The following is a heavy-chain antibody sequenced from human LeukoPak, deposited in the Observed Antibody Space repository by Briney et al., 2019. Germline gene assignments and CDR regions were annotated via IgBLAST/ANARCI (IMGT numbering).Heavy chain of an antibody. CDR1: GYTFTGYY. J-gene: IGHJ3*02. CDR3: ARLRGYGGNYDAFDI. D-gene: IGHD4/OR15-4a*01. Sequence: ASVKVSCKASGYTFTGYYMHWVRQAPGQGLEWMGRINPNSGGTNYAQKFQGRVTMTRDTSISTPYMELSRLRSDDTAVYYCARLRGYGGNYDAFDIWGQGTMVTVSP. CDR2: INPNSGGT. V-gene: IGHV1-2*06.